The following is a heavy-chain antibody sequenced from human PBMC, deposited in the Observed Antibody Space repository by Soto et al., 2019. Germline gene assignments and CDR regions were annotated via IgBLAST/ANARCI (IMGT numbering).Heavy chain of an antibody. Sequence: ASVKVSCKASVYTFASYGRSWVRQAPGQGLEWMGWISAYNGNTNYAQKLQGRVTMTTDTSTSTAYMELRSLRSDDTAVYYCARSFYCSSTSCLQAHFDYWGQGTPVTVSS. D-gene: IGHD2-2*01. CDR3: ARSFYCSSTSCLQAHFDY. J-gene: IGHJ4*02. V-gene: IGHV1-18*01. CDR2: ISAYNGNT. CDR1: VYTFASYG.